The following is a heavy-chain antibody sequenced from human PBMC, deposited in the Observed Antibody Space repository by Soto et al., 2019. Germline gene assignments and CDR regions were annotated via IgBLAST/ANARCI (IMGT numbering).Heavy chain of an antibody. CDR1: GFTFSDYY. D-gene: IGHD3-22*01. J-gene: IGHJ4*02. CDR2: ISSSSSYT. CDR3: ARLLRGDYYDSSAPGYFDY. Sequence: GGSLRLSXAASGFTFSDYYMSWIRQAPGKGLEWVSYISSSSSYTNYADSVKGRFTISRDNAKNSLYLQMNSLRAEDTAVYYCARLLRGDYYDSSAPGYFDYWGQGTLVTVSS. V-gene: IGHV3-11*06.